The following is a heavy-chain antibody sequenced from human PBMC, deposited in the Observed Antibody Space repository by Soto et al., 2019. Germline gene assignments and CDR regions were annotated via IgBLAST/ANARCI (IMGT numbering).Heavy chain of an antibody. J-gene: IGHJ3*02. V-gene: IGHV3-23*01. CDR3: ARLGIAAFDI. D-gene: IGHD6-13*01. CDR2: ISGSGGST. Sequence: GGSLRLSCAASEFTFSSYAMSWFRQAPGKGLEWVSAISGSGGSTYYADSVKGRFTISRDNSKNTLYLQMNSLRAEDTAVYYCARLGIAAFDIWGQGTMVTVSS. CDR1: EFTFSSYA.